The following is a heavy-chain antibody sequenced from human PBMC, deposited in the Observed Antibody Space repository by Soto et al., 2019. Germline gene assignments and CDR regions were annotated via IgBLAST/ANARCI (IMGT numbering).Heavy chain of an antibody. CDR3: AKRFGSSWYDY. Sequence: PGGSLRLSCAASGFTFSTYAMSWVRQAPGKGLEWVSVISGSGGTTYYADSVKGRFTISRDNSKNTLYLQMNSLRAEDTAVYYCAKRFGSSWYDYWGQGTLVTVSS. J-gene: IGHJ4*02. CDR2: ISGSGGTT. D-gene: IGHD6-13*01. CDR1: GFTFSTYA. V-gene: IGHV3-23*01.